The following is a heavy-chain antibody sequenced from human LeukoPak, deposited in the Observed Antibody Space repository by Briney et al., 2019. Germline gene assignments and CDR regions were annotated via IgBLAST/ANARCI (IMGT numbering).Heavy chain of an antibody. D-gene: IGHD4-23*01. CDR1: GGSISSGGYY. Sequence: PSQTLSLTRTVSGGSISSGGYYWSWIRQHPGKGLEWIGCIYYSGSTYYNPSLKSRVTISVDTSKNQFSLKLSSVTAADTAVYYCARDASVVTARYFDYWGQGTLVTVSS. V-gene: IGHV4-31*03. J-gene: IGHJ4*02. CDR3: ARDASVVTARYFDY. CDR2: IYYSGST.